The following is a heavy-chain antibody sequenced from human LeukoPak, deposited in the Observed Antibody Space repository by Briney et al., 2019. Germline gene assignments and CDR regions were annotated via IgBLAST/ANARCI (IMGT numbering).Heavy chain of an antibody. Sequence: PGGSLRLSCTASGFTFSSYTMNWVRQAPGKGLEWVSSISSSSDYIYYADSVKGRSTISRDNAKTSLYLQLDSLRAEDTAMYYCVRGLLPAALQRGYWGQGTLVTVSS. CDR2: ISSSSDYI. CDR1: GFTFSSYT. V-gene: IGHV3-21*06. D-gene: IGHD2-2*01. J-gene: IGHJ4*02. CDR3: VRGLLPAALQRGY.